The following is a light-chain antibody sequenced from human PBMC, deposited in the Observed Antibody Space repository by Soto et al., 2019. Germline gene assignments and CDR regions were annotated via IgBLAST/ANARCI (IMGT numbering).Light chain of an antibody. CDR2: GAS. CDR1: QNSGDTY. V-gene: IGKV3-20*01. CDR3: HQYSRSPVTFSPIT. Sequence: EIVLTQTTATLSLSPGERATLSCRASQNSGDTYLAWYQQKPGQAPRLLIYGASARGTGIPDRFSASGSGTDFTLTIRRLEPDDFAVYYCHQYSRSPVTFSPITFGGGSKLEI. J-gene: IGKJ4*01.